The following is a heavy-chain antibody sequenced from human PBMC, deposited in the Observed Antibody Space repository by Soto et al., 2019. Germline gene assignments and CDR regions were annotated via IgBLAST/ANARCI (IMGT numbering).Heavy chain of an antibody. CDR2: FDPEDGET. D-gene: IGHD6-19*01. CDR1: VYTVTQLS. Sequence: SGKAACKVSVYTVTQLSMHWVRQAPGKGLEWMGGFDPEDGETIYAPKFQGRVTMTEDTSTYTAYMELSSLRSEDTAVYYCATGHEAVAEGYYYYGMDVWGQGTTVTVSS. J-gene: IGHJ6*02. CDR3: ATGHEAVAEGYYYYGMDV. V-gene: IGHV1-24*01.